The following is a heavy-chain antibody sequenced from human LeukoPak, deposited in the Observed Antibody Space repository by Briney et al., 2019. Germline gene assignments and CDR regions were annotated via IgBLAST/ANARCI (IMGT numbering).Heavy chain of an antibody. D-gene: IGHD3-22*01. CDR1: GGSFSGYY. CDR2: INHSGST. CDR3: VTYYYGSSAPKRNY. Sequence: SETLSLTCAVYGGSFSGYYWIWIRQPPGKGLEWIGEINHSGSTNYNPSLKSRVTISVDTSTKQFSLKLSSVTAADTAVYYCVTYYYGSSAPKRNYWGQGILVTVSS. J-gene: IGHJ4*02. V-gene: IGHV4-34*01.